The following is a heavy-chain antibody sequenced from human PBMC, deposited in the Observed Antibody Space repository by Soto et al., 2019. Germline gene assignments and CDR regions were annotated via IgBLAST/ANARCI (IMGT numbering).Heavy chain of an antibody. CDR1: GDSITSNSYF. V-gene: IGHV4-39*01. J-gene: IGHJ4*02. CDR2: IYYSGTT. Sequence: PTETLSLTCTVSGDSITSNSYFWAWIRQPPGKGLEWIGSIYYSGTTYYNPSLKSRVTISVDRSKNQFSLKLSSVTAADTAVYYCARHFSVYYFDYSGQGALVTVS. CDR3: ARHFSVYYFDY.